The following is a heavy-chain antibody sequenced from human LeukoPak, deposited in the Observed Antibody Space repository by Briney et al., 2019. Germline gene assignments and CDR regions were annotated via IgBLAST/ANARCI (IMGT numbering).Heavy chain of an antibody. CDR3: ARGDLSLFDY. V-gene: IGHV4-4*02. CDR2: INHSGST. J-gene: IGHJ4*02. CDR1: GGSISTNNW. Sequence: SETLSLTCAVSGGSISTNNWWSWVRQPPGKGLEWIGEINHSGSTNYNPSLKSRVTISVDTSKNQFSLKLSSVTAADTAVYYCARGDLSLFDYWGQGTLVTVSS.